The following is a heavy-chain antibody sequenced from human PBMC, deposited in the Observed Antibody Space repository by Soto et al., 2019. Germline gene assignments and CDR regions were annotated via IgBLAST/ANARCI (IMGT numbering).Heavy chain of an antibody. V-gene: IGHV1-2*02. CDR1: GYPATAYY. J-gene: IGHJ3*02. D-gene: IGHD3-3*01. CDR2: INPATGAA. Sequence: QLHLVQSGAVVKKPGASVTVSCSASGYPATAYYMHWVRQAPGRGLEWMGGINPATGAAKYTQTFQGRVTMTRDTSTSTVFMELSGLTSADTAVFYFARGGGVGVAGSAAFDMWGQGTLVTVSS. CDR3: ARGGGVGVAGSAAFDM.